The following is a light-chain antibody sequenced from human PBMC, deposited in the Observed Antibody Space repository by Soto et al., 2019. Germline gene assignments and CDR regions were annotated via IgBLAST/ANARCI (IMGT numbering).Light chain of an antibody. CDR1: QSISSY. J-gene: IGKJ3*01. Sequence: DIQMTQSPSSLSACVGDRVTITCRASQSISSYLDWYQQKPGKAPKLLIYAASSLQSGVPSRFSGSGSGTDFTLTISSLQPEDFATFYCQQSYSTPPIFTFGPGTKVDIK. CDR2: AAS. CDR3: QQSYSTPPIFT. V-gene: IGKV1-39*01.